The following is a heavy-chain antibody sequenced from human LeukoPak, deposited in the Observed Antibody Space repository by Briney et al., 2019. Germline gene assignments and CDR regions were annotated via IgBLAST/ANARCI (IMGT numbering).Heavy chain of an antibody. CDR1: VGSISSSSYY. Sequence: SETLSLTCTVSVGSISSSSYYGGWIRQPPGKGLEWIGSIYYGGSTYYNPFLESPVPISVDTSKNQFSLKLSSVTAADTAVYYCARSTNYGDYFYYYYYYMDVWGKGTTVTISS. J-gene: IGHJ6*03. CDR2: IYYGGST. D-gene: IGHD4-17*01. CDR3: ARSTNYGDYFYYYYYYMDV. V-gene: IGHV4-39*01.